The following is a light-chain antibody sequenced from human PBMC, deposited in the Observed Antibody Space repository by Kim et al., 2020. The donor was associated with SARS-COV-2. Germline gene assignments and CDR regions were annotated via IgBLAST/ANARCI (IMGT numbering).Light chain of an antibody. Sequence: QSVLTQPPSVSAAPGQKVTISCSGSSSNIGNNYVSWYQQLPRTAPKLLIYDNNKRPSGIPDRFSGSKSGTSATLDITGLQTGDEADFYCGTWDSGLSAVVFGGGTQLTVL. CDR1: SSNIGNNY. CDR2: DNN. V-gene: IGLV1-51*01. CDR3: GTWDSGLSAVV. J-gene: IGLJ2*01.